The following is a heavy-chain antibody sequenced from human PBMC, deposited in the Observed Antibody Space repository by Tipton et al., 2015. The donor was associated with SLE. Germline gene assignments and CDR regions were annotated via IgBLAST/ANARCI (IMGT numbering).Heavy chain of an antibody. D-gene: IGHD3-22*01. CDR3: TRRLGSSGFDY. Sequence: LRLSCTVSGGSISSYYWSWIRQPPGKGLEWIGYIYYSGSTTYNPSLKSRVTISVDTSKNQFSLQLRSVTAADTAVYYCTRRLGSSGFDYWGQGTLVTVSS. J-gene: IGHJ4*02. CDR1: GGSISSYY. V-gene: IGHV4-59*08. CDR2: IYYSGST.